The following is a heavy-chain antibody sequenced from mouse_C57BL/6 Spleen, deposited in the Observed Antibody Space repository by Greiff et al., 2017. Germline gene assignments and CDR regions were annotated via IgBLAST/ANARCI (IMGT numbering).Heavy chain of an antibody. CDR1: GFTFSNYW. J-gene: IGHJ2*01. Sequence: EVQRVESGGGLVQPGGSMKLSCVASGFTFSNYWMNWVRQSPEKGLEWVAQIRLKSDNYATHYAESVKGRFTISRDDSKSSVYLQMNNLRAEDTGIYYCPSPYFDYWGQGTTLTVSS. CDR3: PSPYFDY. V-gene: IGHV6-3*01. CDR2: IRLKSDNYAT. D-gene: IGHD6-1*01.